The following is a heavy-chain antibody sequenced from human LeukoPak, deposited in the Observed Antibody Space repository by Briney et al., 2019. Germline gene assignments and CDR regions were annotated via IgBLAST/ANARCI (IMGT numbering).Heavy chain of an antibody. D-gene: IGHD5-24*01. J-gene: IGHJ4*02. CDR1: GFAFSDYS. CDR3: ARDYKYAFDN. CDR2: IGIDSGNT. V-gene: IGHV3-48*01. Sequence: GGSLRLFCAASGFAFSDYSMNWVRQAPGKGLEWISYIGIDSGNTNYADSVKGRFTISGDKAKNSLYLQMNSLRVEDTAVYYCARDYKYAFDNWGQGTLVTVSS.